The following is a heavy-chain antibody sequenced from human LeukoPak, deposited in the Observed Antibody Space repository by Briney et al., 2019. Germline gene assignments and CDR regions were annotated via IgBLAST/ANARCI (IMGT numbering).Heavy chain of an antibody. CDR2: ISGSGGST. V-gene: IGHV3-23*01. CDR1: GFTFSNYG. Sequence: GGSLRLSCAASGFTFSNYGMSWVRQAPGKGLEWVSAISGSGGSTYYADSVRGRFTISRDNSKNTLYLQMNSLRVEDTAVYFCAKDGGSYQFDYWGQGTLVTVSS. D-gene: IGHD1-26*01. CDR3: AKDGGSYQFDY. J-gene: IGHJ4*02.